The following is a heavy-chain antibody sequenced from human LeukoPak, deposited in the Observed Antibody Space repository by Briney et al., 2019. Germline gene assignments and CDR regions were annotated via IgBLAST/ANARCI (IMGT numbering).Heavy chain of an antibody. J-gene: IGHJ3*02. CDR2: INHSGST. Sequence: SETLSLTCAVYGGSFSGYYWSWIRQPPGKGLEWIGEINHSGSTNYNPSLKSRVTISVDKSKNQFSLKLSSVTAADTAVYYCASYSSSWTEGAFDIWGQGTMVTVSS. D-gene: IGHD6-13*01. CDR1: GGSFSGYY. V-gene: IGHV4-34*01. CDR3: ASYSSSWTEGAFDI.